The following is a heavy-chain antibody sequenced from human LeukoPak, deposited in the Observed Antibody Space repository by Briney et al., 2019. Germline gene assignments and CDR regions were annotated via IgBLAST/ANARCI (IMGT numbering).Heavy chain of an antibody. CDR2: IYHSGST. J-gene: IGHJ6*04. D-gene: IGHD2-15*01. V-gene: IGHV4-30-2*01. CDR1: GGSISSGGYP. CDR3: AREPGYCSGGSCNYYYGMDV. Sequence: SETLSLTCAVSGGSISSGGYPWSWIRQPPGKGLEWIGYIYHSGSTYYNPSLKSRVTISVDRSKNQFSLKLSSVTAADTAVYYCAREPGYCSGGSCNYYYGMDVWGKGTTVTVSS.